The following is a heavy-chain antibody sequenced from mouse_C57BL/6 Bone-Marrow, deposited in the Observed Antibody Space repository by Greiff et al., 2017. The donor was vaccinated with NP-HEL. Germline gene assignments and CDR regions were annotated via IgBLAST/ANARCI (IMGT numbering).Heavy chain of an antibody. CDR1: GYTFTSYG. Sequence: QVQLQQSGAELARPGASVKLSCKASGYTFTSYGISWVKQRTGQGLEWIGEIYPRSGNTYYNEKFKGKATLTADKSSSTAYMELRSLTSEDSAVYFCASRGVTTGGPRAMDYWGQGTSVTVSS. D-gene: IGHD2-2*01. CDR2: IYPRSGNT. CDR3: ASRGVTTGGPRAMDY. J-gene: IGHJ4*01. V-gene: IGHV1-81*01.